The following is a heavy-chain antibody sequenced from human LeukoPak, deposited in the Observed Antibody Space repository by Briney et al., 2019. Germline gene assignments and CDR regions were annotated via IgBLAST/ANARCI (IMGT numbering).Heavy chain of an antibody. CDR2: ISGSRGST. J-gene: IGHJ4*02. D-gene: IGHD3-22*01. CDR1: GCTFSSYA. V-gene: IGHV3-23*01. CDR3: AKDPRSYYDSSGSHTLPPY. Sequence: GSLRLSCAASGCTFSSYAMSWVRQAPGKGLEWVSSISGSRGSTYYADSLKGRFTISRDNSKNTLYLQMNSLRAEDTAVYYSAKDPRSYYDSSGSHTLPPYWGQGTLVTVSS.